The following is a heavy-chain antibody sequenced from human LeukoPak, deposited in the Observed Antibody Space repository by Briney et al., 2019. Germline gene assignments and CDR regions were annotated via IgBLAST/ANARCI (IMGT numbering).Heavy chain of an antibody. CDR3: AILPGGGYCSSTSCYGDDY. Sequence: EASVKVSCKASGGTFSSYAISWVRQAPGQGLEWMGGIIPIFGTANYAQKFQGRVTITTDESTSTAYMELSSLRSEDTAVYYCAILPGGGYCSSTSCYGDDYWGQGTLVTVSS. D-gene: IGHD2-2*01. J-gene: IGHJ4*02. V-gene: IGHV1-69*05. CDR2: IIPIFGTA. CDR1: GGTFSSYA.